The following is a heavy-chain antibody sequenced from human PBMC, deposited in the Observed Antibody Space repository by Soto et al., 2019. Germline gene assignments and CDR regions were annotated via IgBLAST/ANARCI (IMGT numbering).Heavy chain of an antibody. Sequence: SETLSLTCTVSGGSISSGGYYWSWIRQHPGKGLEWIGYIYYSGSTYYNPSLKSRVTISVDTSKNQFSLKLSSVTAADTAVYYCARDPKYYYDSSGYLTGGMDVWGKGTTVT. J-gene: IGHJ6*03. V-gene: IGHV4-31*03. CDR1: GGSISSGGYY. D-gene: IGHD3-22*01. CDR3: ARDPKYYYDSSGYLTGGMDV. CDR2: IYYSGST.